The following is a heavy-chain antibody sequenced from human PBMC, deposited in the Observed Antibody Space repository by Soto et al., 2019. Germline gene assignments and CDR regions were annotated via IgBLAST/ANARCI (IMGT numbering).Heavy chain of an antibody. CDR2: IYYNRST. D-gene: IGHD6-6*01. V-gene: IGHV4-61*08. CDR3: ARAARPHPYYYPGMDV. J-gene: IGHJ6*02. Sequence: ETWSLTVTVPGCPASAVGYYWSGIRQPPGKGLEWIGYIYYNRSTNYTPTLKSRVTISVDTSKHQFSLKLSSVTAADTDVYYCARAARPHPYYYPGMDVWGQGTMVTVSS. CDR1: GCPASAVGYY.